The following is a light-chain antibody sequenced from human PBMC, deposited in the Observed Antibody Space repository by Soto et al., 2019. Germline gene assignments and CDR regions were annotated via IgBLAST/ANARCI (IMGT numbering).Light chain of an antibody. Sequence: EIVLTQSPGTLSLSPGERATLSCRSSHSVSSNYLAWYQQKPGQAPRLLIYDVSSRATGIPDRFSGSGSGTDFTLTISSLQPDDFASYYCQQYGSYSPWTFGQGTKVEIK. CDR3: QQYGSYSPWT. V-gene: IGKV3-20*01. CDR2: DVS. J-gene: IGKJ1*01. CDR1: HSVSSNY.